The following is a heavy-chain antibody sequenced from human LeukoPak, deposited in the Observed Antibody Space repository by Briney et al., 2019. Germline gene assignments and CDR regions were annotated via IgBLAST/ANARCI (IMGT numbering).Heavy chain of an antibody. CDR2: IVVGSGNT. CDR3: AAPLLTYSGSPDAFDI. V-gene: IGHV1-58*02. D-gene: IGHD1-26*01. J-gene: IGHJ3*02. Sequence: GTSVKVSCKASGFTFTSSAMQWVRQARGQRLECIGWIVVGSGNTNYAQKFQERVTITRDMSTSTAYMELSSLRSEDTAVYYCAAPLLTYSGSPDAFDIWGQGTMVTVSS. CDR1: GFTFTSSA.